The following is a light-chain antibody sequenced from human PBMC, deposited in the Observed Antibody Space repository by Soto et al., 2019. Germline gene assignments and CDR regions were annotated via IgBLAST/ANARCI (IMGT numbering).Light chain of an antibody. Sequence: DIQLTQSPSFLSASVGGRVTITCRASQAISSHLAWYRQKPRKAPNLLIYGASTLQRGVPSRFSGSGSGTQFTLTISSLQPEDFATYYCQQLNSYPLTFGPGTKVDIK. CDR3: QQLNSYPLT. CDR2: GAS. V-gene: IGKV1-9*01. CDR1: QAISSH. J-gene: IGKJ3*01.